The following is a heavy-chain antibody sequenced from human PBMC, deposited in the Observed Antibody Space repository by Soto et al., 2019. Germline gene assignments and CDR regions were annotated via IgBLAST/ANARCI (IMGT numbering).Heavy chain of an antibody. J-gene: IGHJ5*02. CDR2: ISAYNGNT. Sequence: ASVKVSCKASGYTFNRYAISWVRQAPGQGLEWMGWISAYNGNTNYAQKFQGRVTMTTDTSTSTAYMELRSLRSDDTAVYYCARLDYYDTSGYYYWVDPWGQG. CDR3: ARLDYYDTSGYYYWVDP. V-gene: IGHV1-18*01. CDR1: GYTFNRYA. D-gene: IGHD3-22*01.